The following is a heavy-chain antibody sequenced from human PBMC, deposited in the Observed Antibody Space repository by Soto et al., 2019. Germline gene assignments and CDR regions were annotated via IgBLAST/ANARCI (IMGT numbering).Heavy chain of an antibody. CDR3: ARLSISRGYSGYGDFDY. Sequence: PSETLSLTCTVSGGSISSSSYYWGWIRQPPGMGLEWIGIIYYSGSTYYNPSLKSRVTISVDTSKNQFSLKLSSVTAADTAVYYCARLSISRGYSGYGDFDYWGQGTLVTVSS. V-gene: IGHV4-39*01. D-gene: IGHD5-12*01. CDR2: IYYSGST. J-gene: IGHJ4*02. CDR1: GGSISSSSYY.